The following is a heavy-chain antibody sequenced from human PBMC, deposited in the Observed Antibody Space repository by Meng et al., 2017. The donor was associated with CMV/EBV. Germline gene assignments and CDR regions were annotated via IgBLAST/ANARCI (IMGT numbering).Heavy chain of an antibody. V-gene: IGHV4-4*07. Sequence: SGGSISSYYWSWIRQPAGKGLEWIGRIYTSGSTNYNPSLKSRVTMSVDTSKNQFSLKLSSVTAADTAVYYCAREEITTVRGVLNYFDYWGQGTLVTVSS. J-gene: IGHJ4*02. D-gene: IGHD3-10*01. CDR2: IYTSGST. CDR3: AREEITTVRGVLNYFDY. CDR1: GGSISSYY.